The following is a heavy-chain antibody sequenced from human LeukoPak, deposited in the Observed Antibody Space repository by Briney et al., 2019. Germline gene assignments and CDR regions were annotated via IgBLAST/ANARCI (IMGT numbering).Heavy chain of an antibody. Sequence: ASVKVSCKASGYTFTSYDINWVRQATGQGLEWMGWMNPNSGNTGYAQKFQGRVTMTRNTSISTAYMELSSLRSEDTAVYYCARDLRDYRGLGDAFDIWGQGTMVTVSS. D-gene: IGHD3-10*01. CDR1: GYTFTSYD. J-gene: IGHJ3*02. V-gene: IGHV1-8*01. CDR3: ARDLRDYRGLGDAFDI. CDR2: MNPNSGNT.